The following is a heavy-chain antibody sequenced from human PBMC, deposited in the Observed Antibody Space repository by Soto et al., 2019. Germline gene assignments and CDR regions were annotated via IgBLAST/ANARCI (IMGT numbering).Heavy chain of an antibody. CDR2: ISSSSSYI. Sequence: GGTLRLSCAASGFTFSSYSMNWVRQAPGKGLEWVSSISSSSSYIYYADSVKGRITISRDNAKNSLYLQMNSLSAEVSYVYYYARDPGRGFGVDIPFDYWGQGTLVTVSS. V-gene: IGHV3-21*01. CDR1: GFTFSSYS. D-gene: IGHD3-3*01. J-gene: IGHJ4*02. CDR3: ARDPGRGFGVDIPFDY.